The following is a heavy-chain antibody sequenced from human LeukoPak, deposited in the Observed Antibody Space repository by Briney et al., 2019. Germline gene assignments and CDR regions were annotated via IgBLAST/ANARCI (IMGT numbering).Heavy chain of an antibody. CDR2: ITSSSSYI. D-gene: IGHD5-24*01. J-gene: IGHJ4*02. V-gene: IGHV3-21*04. CDR3: AKDDRWLQFCC. Sequence: PGGSLRLSCAASGFTFSTYNMNWVRQAPGKGLEWVSSITSSSSYIYYADSVKGRFTISRDNSRNTLYLQMNSLRAEDTAVYYCAKDDRWLQFCCWGQGTLVTVSA. CDR1: GFTFSTYN.